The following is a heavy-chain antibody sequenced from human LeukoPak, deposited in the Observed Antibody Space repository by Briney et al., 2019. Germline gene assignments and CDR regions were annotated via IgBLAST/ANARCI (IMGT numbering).Heavy chain of an antibody. D-gene: IGHD5-24*01. CDR2: IYSGGST. CDR3: ASGGWLQSYYFDY. J-gene: IGHJ4*02. CDR1: GFTFSSNY. Sequence: PGGSLRLSCAASGFTFSSNYMSWVRQAPGKGLEWVSVIYSGGSTYYADSVKGRFTISRDNSKNTLYLQMNSLRAEDTAVYYCASGGWLQSYYFDYWGQGTLVTVSS. V-gene: IGHV3-53*01.